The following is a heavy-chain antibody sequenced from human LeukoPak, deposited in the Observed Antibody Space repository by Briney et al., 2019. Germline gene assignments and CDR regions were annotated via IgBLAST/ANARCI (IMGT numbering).Heavy chain of an antibody. D-gene: IGHD6-19*01. CDR3: AREQHFSSGLDY. J-gene: IGHJ4*02. Sequence: GSLRLSCAAPGFTFSDYYMSWIRQAPGKGLEWVSYIISSGSNIYYAESVKGRFTISKDNAKTSLYLQMNSLRAEETAGYYCAREQHFSSGLDYWGEGTLVTVSS. V-gene: IGHV3-11*01. CDR2: IISSGSNI. CDR1: GFTFSDYY.